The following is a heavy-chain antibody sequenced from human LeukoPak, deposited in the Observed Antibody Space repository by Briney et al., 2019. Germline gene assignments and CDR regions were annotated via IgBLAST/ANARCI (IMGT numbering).Heavy chain of an antibody. CDR3: ARAGIAAAGTLDY. CDR2: IIPIFGTA. CDR1: GYTFTSYY. J-gene: IGHJ4*02. V-gene: IGHV1-69*13. D-gene: IGHD6-13*01. Sequence: SVKVSCKASGYTFTSYYMHWVRQAPGQGLEWMGGIIPIFGTANYAQKFQGRVTITADESTSTAYMELSSLRSEDTAVYYCARAGIAAAGTLDYWGQGTLVTVSS.